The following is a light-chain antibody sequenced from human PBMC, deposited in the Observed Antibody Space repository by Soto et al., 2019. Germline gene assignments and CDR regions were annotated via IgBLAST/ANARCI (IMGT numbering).Light chain of an antibody. CDR1: SSNIGAGYD. CDR2: GNS. Sequence: QSVLTQPPSVSGAPGQRVTISCTGSSSNIGAGYDVHWYQQLPGTAPKLLIYGNSNRPSGVPDRFSGSKSGTSASLAITGLQAEDEADYYCQSYDGSLSGYVFGTGT. CDR3: QSYDGSLSGYV. J-gene: IGLJ1*01. V-gene: IGLV1-40*01.